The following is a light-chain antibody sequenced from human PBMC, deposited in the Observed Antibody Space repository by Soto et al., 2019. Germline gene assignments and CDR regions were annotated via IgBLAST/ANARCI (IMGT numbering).Light chain of an antibody. J-gene: IGKJ4*01. CDR2: AAS. V-gene: IGKV1-12*01. CDR3: QQGNSFPLT. CDR1: QDISSW. Sequence: DIQMTQSPSSVSASVGDRVTITCRASQDISSWLAWFQQKPGQAPKLLIYAASRLQIGVPSRFSGSGSGTDFTLTISSLQPEDSATYYCQQGNSFPLTFGGGTKVEIK.